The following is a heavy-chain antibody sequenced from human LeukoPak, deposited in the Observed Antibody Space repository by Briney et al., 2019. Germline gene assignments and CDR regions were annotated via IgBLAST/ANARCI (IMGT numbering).Heavy chain of an antibody. J-gene: IGHJ4*02. D-gene: IGHD5-18*01. CDR2: ISGSSGST. CDR3: AKVSGYSYPSYFDY. V-gene: IGHV3-23*01. Sequence: GGSLRLSCAASGFAFSNYAVSWVRQAPGKGLEWVSAISGSSGSTYYADFVKGRFTISRDNSKNTLYLQMNSLRAEDTAVYCCAKVSGYSYPSYFDYWGQGTLVTVSS. CDR1: GFAFSNYA.